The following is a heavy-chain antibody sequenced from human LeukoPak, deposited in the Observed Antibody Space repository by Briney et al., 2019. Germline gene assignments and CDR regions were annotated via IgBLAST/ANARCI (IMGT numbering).Heavy chain of an antibody. Sequence: PGGSLRLSCAASGFTFSSNAMHWVRQAPGKGLEWVAVISYDGSNKYYADSVKGRFTISRDNSKNTLYLQMNSLRAEDTAVYYCARGIYYYDSSGYDDAFDIWGQGTMVPVSS. CDR2: ISYDGSNK. D-gene: IGHD3-22*01. CDR3: ARGIYYYDSSGYDDAFDI. V-gene: IGHV3-30-3*01. CDR1: GFTFSSNA. J-gene: IGHJ3*02.